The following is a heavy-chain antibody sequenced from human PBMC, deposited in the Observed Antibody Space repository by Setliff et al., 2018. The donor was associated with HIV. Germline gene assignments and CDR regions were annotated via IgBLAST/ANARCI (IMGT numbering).Heavy chain of an antibody. Sequence: SETLSLTCVVSGYSISSSYWWGWIRQPPGKGLEWIGWIGYIYKGGSTYYNPSLKSRVTMSEDTSKNQFSLKLRSVTAVDTAVYYCARSALWFDPWGQGTLVTVSS. CDR2: IYKGGST. V-gene: IGHV4-28*01. CDR1: GYSISSSYW. CDR3: ARSALWFDP. J-gene: IGHJ5*02.